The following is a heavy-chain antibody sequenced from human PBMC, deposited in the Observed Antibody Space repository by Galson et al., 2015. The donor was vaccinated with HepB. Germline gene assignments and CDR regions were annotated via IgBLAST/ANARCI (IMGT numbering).Heavy chain of an antibody. Sequence: SLRLSCAASGFTFSSYSMNWVRQAPGKGLEWVSSISSSSSYIYCADSVKGRFTISRDNAKNSLYLQMNSLRAEDTAVYYCARDWPPEYSSGWGYYFDYWGQGTLVTVSS. CDR3: ARDWPPEYSSGWGYYFDY. CDR1: GFTFSSYS. CDR2: ISSSSSYI. V-gene: IGHV3-21*01. D-gene: IGHD6-19*01. J-gene: IGHJ4*02.